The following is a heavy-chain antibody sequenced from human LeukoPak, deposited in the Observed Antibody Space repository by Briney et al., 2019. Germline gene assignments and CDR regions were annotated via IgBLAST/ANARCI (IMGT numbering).Heavy chain of an antibody. CDR2: ISGGGGST. V-gene: IGHV3-23*01. CDR3: AKVKEEHQRAYYFDY. J-gene: IGHJ4*02. Sequence: GGSLRLSCAASGFSFSNYAMSWVRQAPGKGLEWVSGISGGGGSTYYADSVKGRFTISRDNSKNTLYLLLNSLRAEDTAVYFCAKVKEEHQRAYYFDYWGQGTLVTVSS. CDR1: GFSFSNYA. D-gene: IGHD1-26*01.